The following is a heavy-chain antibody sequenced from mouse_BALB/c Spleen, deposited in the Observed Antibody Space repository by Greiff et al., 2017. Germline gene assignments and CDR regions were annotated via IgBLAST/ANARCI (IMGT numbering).Heavy chain of an antibody. Sequence: VKLQESGPGLVAPSQSLSITCTVSGFSLTSYGVHWVRQPPGKGLEWLGVIWAGGSTNYNSALMSRLSISKYNSKSQVFLKMNSLQANDTAIYYCARNFGNYGGMDAMDYWGQGTSVTVSA. CDR3: ARNFGNYGGMDAMDY. CDR1: GFSLTSYG. D-gene: IGHD2-1*01. J-gene: IGHJ4*01. V-gene: IGHV2-9*02. CDR2: IWAGGST.